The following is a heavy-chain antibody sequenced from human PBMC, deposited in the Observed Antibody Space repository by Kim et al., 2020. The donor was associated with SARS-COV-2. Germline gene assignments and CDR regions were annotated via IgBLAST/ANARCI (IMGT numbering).Heavy chain of an antibody. J-gene: IGHJ6*02. Sequence: ASVKVSCKASGYTFTSYGISWVRQAPGQGLEWMGWISAYNGNTNYAQKLQGRVTMTTDTSTSTAYMELRSLRSDDTAVYYCARGTRVTYYYGSGGLGMDVRGQGNTLTVSS. D-gene: IGHD3-10*01. V-gene: IGHV1-18*04. CDR1: GYTFTSYG. CDR3: ARGTRVTYYYGSGGLGMDV. CDR2: ISAYNGNT.